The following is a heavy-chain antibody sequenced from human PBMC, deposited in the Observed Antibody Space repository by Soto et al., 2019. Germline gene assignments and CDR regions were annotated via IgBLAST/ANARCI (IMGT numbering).Heavy chain of an antibody. D-gene: IGHD3-22*01. CDR2: ISGSGGST. V-gene: IGHV3-23*01. CDR3: AGKTVTYYYDSSGSNSGY. Sequence: LRLSCAASGFTFSSYAMSWVRQAPGKGLEWVSAISGSGGSTYYADSVKGRFTISRDNSKNTLYLQMNSLRAEDTAVYYCAGKTVTYYYDSSGSNSGYWCQGTLVTVSS. CDR1: GFTFSSYA. J-gene: IGHJ4*02.